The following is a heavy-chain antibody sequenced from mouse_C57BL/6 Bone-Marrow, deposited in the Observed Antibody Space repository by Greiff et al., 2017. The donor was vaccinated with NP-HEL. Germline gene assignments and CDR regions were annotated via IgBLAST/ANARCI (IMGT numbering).Heavy chain of an antibody. CDR3: AKAQATMGAMDY. V-gene: IGHV2-5*01. D-gene: IGHD3-2*02. Sequence: VKVVESGPGLVQPSQCLSISCTVSGFSLTSYCVHWVRQSPGKGLEWLGVIWSGGSTDYNAAFMSRLSITKDNSKSQVFFKMNSLQADDTAIYYCAKAQATMGAMDYWGQGTSVTVSS. CDR1: GFSLTSYC. CDR2: IWSGGST. J-gene: IGHJ4*01.